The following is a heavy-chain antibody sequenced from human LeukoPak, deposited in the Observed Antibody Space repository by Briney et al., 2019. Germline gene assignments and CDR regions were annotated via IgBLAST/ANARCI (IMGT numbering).Heavy chain of an antibody. V-gene: IGHV3-23*01. CDR1: GFTFSNYA. J-gene: IGHJ4*01. Sequence: GGSLRLSCAASGFTFSNYAMSWVRQAPGKGLEWVSSLSGDGAGTYYADSGKGRFTISRDNSKNTLYLQMNSLRGEDTAVYYCAKTGGDYRKYYFDYWGQGTLVTVSS. D-gene: IGHD4-17*01. CDR3: AKTGGDYRKYYFDY. CDR2: LSGDGAGT.